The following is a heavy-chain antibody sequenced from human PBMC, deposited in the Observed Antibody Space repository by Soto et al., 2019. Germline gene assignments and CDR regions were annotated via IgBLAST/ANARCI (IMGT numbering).Heavy chain of an antibody. CDR1: GYTFTKYG. Sequence: QVQLVQSGAEVKNPGASVKVSCKTSGYTFTKYGVGWVRQAPGQGLEWMGWISGSSGNANYAEKVQGRISLTTDTSTSTAYIELRSLRSDDTAVYYCAGETAGLGGEYDYWGQGTLVTVSS. CDR2: ISGSSGNA. V-gene: IGHV1-18*01. CDR3: AGETAGLGGEYDY. D-gene: IGHD3-16*01. J-gene: IGHJ4*02.